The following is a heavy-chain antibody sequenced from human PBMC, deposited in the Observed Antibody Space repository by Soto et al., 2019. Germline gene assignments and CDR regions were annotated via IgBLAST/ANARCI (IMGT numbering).Heavy chain of an antibody. V-gene: IGHV4-4*07. Sequence: PSETLSLTCTVSGGSISSYYWSWIRQPAGKGLEWIGRIYTSGSTNYNPSLKSRVTMSVDTSKNQFSLKLSSVTAADTAVYYCARVQSSSGWYDWYFDYWGQGTLVTVSS. J-gene: IGHJ4*02. CDR1: GGSISSYY. CDR3: ARVQSSSGWYDWYFDY. D-gene: IGHD6-19*01. CDR2: IYTSGST.